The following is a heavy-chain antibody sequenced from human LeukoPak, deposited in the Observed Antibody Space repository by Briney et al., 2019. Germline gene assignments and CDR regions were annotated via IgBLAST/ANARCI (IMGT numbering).Heavy chain of an antibody. CDR3: ARDLYCSSTSCYAAQGYYYGMDV. CDR2: INTNTGNP. V-gene: IGHV7-4-1*01. J-gene: IGHJ6*04. CDR1: GYTFTSYA. Sequence: GASVKVSCKASGYTFTSYAMNWVRQAPGQGLEWMGWINTNTGNPTYAQGFTGRFVFSLDTSVSTAYLQICGLKAEDTAVYYCARDLYCSSTSCYAAQGYYYGMDVWGKGTTVTVSS. D-gene: IGHD2-2*01.